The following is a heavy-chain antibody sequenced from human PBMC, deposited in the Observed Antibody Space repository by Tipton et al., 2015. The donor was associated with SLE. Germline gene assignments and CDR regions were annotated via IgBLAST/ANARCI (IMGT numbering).Heavy chain of an antibody. CDR2: ISGSGGSI. V-gene: IGHV3-23*01. CDR1: GFTFSSYA. Sequence: SLRLSCAASGFTFSSYAMSWVRQAPGKGLEWVSAISGSGGSIYFPDSVKGRFTISRDNAKNSLYLQLNSLRTEDSAVYYCAKDIGDQGAYMDVWGKGTTVTVSS. J-gene: IGHJ6*03. CDR3: AKDIGDQGAYMDV. D-gene: IGHD1-26*01.